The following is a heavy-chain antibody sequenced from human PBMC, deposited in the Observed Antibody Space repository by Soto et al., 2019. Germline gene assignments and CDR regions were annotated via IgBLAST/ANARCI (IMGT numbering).Heavy chain of an antibody. D-gene: IGHD3-9*01. J-gene: IGHJ4*02. V-gene: IGHV1-24*01. CDR3: ATDSPKDYDILTGYYKPVSFDY. CDR2: FDHEDGER. Sequence: ASVKDSCKVSGYTLTELSMHWVRQAPGKGLEWMGGFDHEDGERIYAQKFQGRVTMTEDTSTDTAYMELSRLRSEDTAVYYCATDSPKDYDILTGYYKPVSFDYWGQGTLVTVSS. CDR1: GYTLTELS.